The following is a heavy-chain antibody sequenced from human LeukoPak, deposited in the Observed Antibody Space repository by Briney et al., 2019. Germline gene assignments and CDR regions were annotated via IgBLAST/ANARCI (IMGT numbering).Heavy chain of an antibody. CDR2: IIPIFGTA. D-gene: IGHD3-22*01. Sequence: ASVKVSCKASGGTFSSYAISWVRQAPGQGLEWMGGIIPIFGTANYAQKFQGRVTITADKSTSTAYMELSSLRSEDTAVYYCAITYYYDSSGYSLFDYWGQGTLVTVSS. V-gene: IGHV1-69*06. CDR3: AITYYYDSSGYSLFDY. CDR1: GGTFSSYA. J-gene: IGHJ4*02.